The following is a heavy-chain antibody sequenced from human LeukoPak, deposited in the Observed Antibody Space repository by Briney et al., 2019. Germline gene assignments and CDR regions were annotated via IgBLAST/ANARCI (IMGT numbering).Heavy chain of an antibody. CDR2: IDEYGSEE. D-gene: IGHD3-16*01. Sequence: GGSLRLSCAASGLTFSNYWMTWVRQAPGKGLEWVANIDEYGSEEHYVDSAKGRFTISRDNAKNSVYLQMNSLRAEDTAVYYCASGLQAIWYYWGQGTLATVSS. J-gene: IGHJ4*02. CDR3: ASGLQAIWYY. CDR1: GLTFSNYW. V-gene: IGHV3-7*01.